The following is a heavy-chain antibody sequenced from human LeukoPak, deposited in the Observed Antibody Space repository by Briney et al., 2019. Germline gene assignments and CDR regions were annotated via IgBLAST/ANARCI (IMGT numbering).Heavy chain of an antibody. D-gene: IGHD2-15*01. CDR1: GGSFSGYY. J-gene: IGHJ5*02. CDR2: INHSGST. V-gene: IGHV4-34*01. Sequence: SETLSLTCAVYGGSFSGYYWSWIRQPPGKGLGWIGEINHSGSTNYNPSLKSRITISVDTSKNQFSLKLSSVTAADTAVYYCAREPVGWFDPWGQGTLVTVSS. CDR3: AREPVGWFDP.